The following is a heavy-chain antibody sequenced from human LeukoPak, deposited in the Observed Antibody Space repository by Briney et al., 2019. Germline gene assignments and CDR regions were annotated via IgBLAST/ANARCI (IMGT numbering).Heavy chain of an antibody. Sequence: SETLSLTCAVYGGSFSGYYWSWIRQPPGKGLEWIGEINHSGSTNYNPSLKSRVTISVDTSKNQFSLKLSSVTAADTAVYYCARDSPSDWVLWVQGTLVTVSS. CDR1: GGSFSGYY. D-gene: IGHD2-21*01. V-gene: IGHV4-34*01. CDR2: INHSGST. CDR3: ARDSPSDWVL. J-gene: IGHJ4*02.